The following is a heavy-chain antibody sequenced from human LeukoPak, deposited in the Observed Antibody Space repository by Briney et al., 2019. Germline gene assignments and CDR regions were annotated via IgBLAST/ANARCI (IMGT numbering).Heavy chain of an antibody. CDR1: GFNSRAYW. CDR2: LNQDADRE. V-gene: IGHV3-7*01. D-gene: IGHD1-14*01. CDR3: ARATTASARDH. J-gene: IGHJ4*02. Sequence: GSLRLACAASGFNSRAYWMSWARQAPGKGLEWVASLNQDADREYYVDSVKGRFTISRDNAKNSLYLQMDSLRVEDTAVYYCARATTASARDHWGQGTLVTVSS.